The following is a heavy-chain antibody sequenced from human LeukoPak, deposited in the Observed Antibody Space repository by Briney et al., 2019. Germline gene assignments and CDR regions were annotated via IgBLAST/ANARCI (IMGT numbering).Heavy chain of an antibody. Sequence: ASVKVSCKASGYTFTGYYMHWVRQAPGQGLEWMGWIHPNRGNTNYAQEFQGRVTMTRDTSISTAYMELNRLTSDDTAVYFCAKVTATTFDYWGQGTLVTVPS. CDR1: GYTFTGYY. V-gene: IGHV1-2*02. D-gene: IGHD2-21*02. CDR3: AKVTATTFDY. CDR2: IHPNRGNT. J-gene: IGHJ4*02.